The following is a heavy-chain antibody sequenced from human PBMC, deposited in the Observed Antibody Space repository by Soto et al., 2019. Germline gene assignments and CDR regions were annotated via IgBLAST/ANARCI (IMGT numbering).Heavy chain of an antibody. D-gene: IGHD2-15*01. V-gene: IGHV4-59*01. CDR3: ARVEGCSGGSCYSTDYYYYYMDV. J-gene: IGHJ6*03. CDR2: IYYSGST. Sequence: SETLSLTCTVSGGSISSYYWSWIRQPPGKGLEWIGYIYYSGSTNYNPSLKSRVTISVDTSKNQFSLKLSSVTAADTAVYYCARVEGCSGGSCYSTDYYYYYMDVWGKGTTVTVSS. CDR1: GGSISSYY.